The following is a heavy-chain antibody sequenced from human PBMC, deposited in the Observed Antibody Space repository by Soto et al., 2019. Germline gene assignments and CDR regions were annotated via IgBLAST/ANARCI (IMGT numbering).Heavy chain of an antibody. CDR2: IYPGDSDT. V-gene: IGHV5-51*01. D-gene: IGHD2-2*01. CDR1: GYSFTSNW. CDR3: ARRGVCSSTSCYATSWFDP. J-gene: IGHJ5*02. Sequence: PGESLKISCKGSGYSFTSNWIGWVRQMPGKGLEWMGIIYPGDSDTRYSPSFQGQVTISADKSISTAYLQWSSLKASDTAMYYCARRGVCSSTSCYATSWFDPWGQGTLVTVS.